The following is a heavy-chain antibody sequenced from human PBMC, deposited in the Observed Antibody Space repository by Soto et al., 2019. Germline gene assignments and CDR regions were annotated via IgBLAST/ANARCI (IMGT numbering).Heavy chain of an antibody. CDR3: SKSLPLGIASCHFCNPYYYHFGIYV. V-gene: IGHV3-30-3*02. D-gene: IGHD6-13*01. CDR1: GFTSTRHA. Sequence: PGGSLRLACGAAGFTSTRHAMHWVRQAPDKGLAWVAVISYDESKKYYADSVKGRFAISRDNSKNTLYLQMNSLRAEDTAVYYCSKSLPLGIASCHFCNPYYYHFGIYVWGQGTTVT. J-gene: IGHJ6*02. CDR2: ISYDESKK.